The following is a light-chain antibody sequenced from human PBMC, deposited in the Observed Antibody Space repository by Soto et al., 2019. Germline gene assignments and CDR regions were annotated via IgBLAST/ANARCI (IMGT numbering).Light chain of an antibody. CDR2: GTS. Sequence: EIVLTQSPGTVSLSPGERATLSCRASQSVSRSDLAWYQHKLGQSPRLLIYGTSSRATGIPDRFSGSGSGTGFTLTISRLEPEDSAVYFCQQYGNSPTFGGGTKVDIK. J-gene: IGKJ4*01. CDR3: QQYGNSPT. V-gene: IGKV3-20*01. CDR1: QSVSRSD.